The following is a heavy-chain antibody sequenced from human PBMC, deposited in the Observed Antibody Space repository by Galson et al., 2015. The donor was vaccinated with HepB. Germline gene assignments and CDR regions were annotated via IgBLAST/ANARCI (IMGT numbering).Heavy chain of an antibody. Sequence: SLRLSCAASGFSFDDYGMHWVRQAPGKGLEWVAGISWHSGIISYAESVKGRFTISRDNAKSSMYFQMNSLRDENTALYYCAKDINQLNAFDFWGQGTVVTVSS. D-gene: IGHD5-24*01. CDR2: ISWHSGII. V-gene: IGHV3-9*01. J-gene: IGHJ3*01. CDR1: GFSFDDYG. CDR3: AKDINQLNAFDF.